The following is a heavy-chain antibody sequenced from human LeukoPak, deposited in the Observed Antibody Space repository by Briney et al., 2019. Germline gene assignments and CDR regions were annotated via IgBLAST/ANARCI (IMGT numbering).Heavy chain of an antibody. J-gene: IGHJ4*02. Sequence: SETLSLTCTVSGGSISSSSYYWGWIRQPPGKGLKWIGSIYYSGSTYYNPSLKSRVTISVDTSKNQFSLKLSSVTAADTAVYYCARHGGSYTFDYWGQGTLVTVSS. CDR2: IYYSGST. V-gene: IGHV4-39*01. D-gene: IGHD1-26*01. CDR3: ARHGGSYTFDY. CDR1: GGSISSSSYY.